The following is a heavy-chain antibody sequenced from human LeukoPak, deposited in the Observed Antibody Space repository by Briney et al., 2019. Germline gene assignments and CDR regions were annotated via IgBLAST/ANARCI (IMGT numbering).Heavy chain of an antibody. J-gene: IGHJ6*03. D-gene: IGHD6-6*01. CDR3: ARDWGVSARPGYMDV. CDR1: GGSISNYD. CDR2: IYTSGST. Sequence: SETLSLTCTVSGGSISNYDWSWIRQPAGKGLEWIGRIYTSGSTNYNPSLKSRVTISVDTSKNQFSLRLSSVTAADTAVYYCARDWGVSARPGYMDVWGKGTTVTVSS. V-gene: IGHV4-4*07.